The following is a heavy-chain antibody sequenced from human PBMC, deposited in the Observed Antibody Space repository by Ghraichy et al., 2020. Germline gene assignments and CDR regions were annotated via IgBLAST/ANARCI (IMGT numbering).Heavy chain of an antibody. V-gene: IGHV4-59*01. CDR2: IFYTGST. J-gene: IGHJ5*02. Sequence: SETLSLTCTVSGGSIGTFYWSWLRQPPGKGLEWIGHIFYTGSTNYNPSLKSRLTISGDTSRNQFSLNLKSVTAADTAVYYCARSRYCSGATCYEDFNFFAPWGQGTLVTVSS. CDR3: ARSRYCSGATCYEDFNFFAP. D-gene: IGHD2-15*01. CDR1: GGSIGTFY.